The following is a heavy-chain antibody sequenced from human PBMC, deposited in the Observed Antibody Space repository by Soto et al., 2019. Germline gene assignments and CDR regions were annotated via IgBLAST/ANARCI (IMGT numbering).Heavy chain of an antibody. CDR2: IYHSGST. D-gene: IGHD1-1*01. J-gene: IGHJ4*02. CDR3: ARDQERGNLDY. Sequence: QVQLQQSGPGLVKPSGTLSLTCAASGGSISTSNWWSWVRQPPRRGLEWIGEIYHSGSTNYNPSLKSRVTISVDKATNRFSLKMSAVTAADTAVYYCARDQERGNLDYWGQGTLVTVSS. CDR1: GGSISTSNW. V-gene: IGHV4-4*02.